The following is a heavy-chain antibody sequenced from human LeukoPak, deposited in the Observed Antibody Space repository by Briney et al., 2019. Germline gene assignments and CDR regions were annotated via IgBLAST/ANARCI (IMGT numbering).Heavy chain of an antibody. D-gene: IGHD3-10*01. CDR2: IYYSGST. CDR3: ARFVVRGVNTN. V-gene: IGHV4-61*01. Sequence: PSETLSLTCTVSGGSVSSGSYYWSWIRQPPGKGLEWIGYIYYSGSTNYNPSLKSRVTISVDTSKNQFSLKLSSVTAADTAVYYCARFVVRGVNTNWGQGTLVTVSS. J-gene: IGHJ4*02. CDR1: GGSVSSGSYY.